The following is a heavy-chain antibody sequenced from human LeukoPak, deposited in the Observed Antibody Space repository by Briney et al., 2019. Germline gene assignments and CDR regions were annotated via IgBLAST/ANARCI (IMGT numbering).Heavy chain of an antibody. CDR3: ARDRRGYSSTAISNWFDP. CDR2: ISAYNGNT. V-gene: IGHV1-18*01. Sequence: ASVKVSCQASGYTFTSYGISWVRQAPGQGLEWVGWISAYNGNTNYAQKLQGRVTMTTDTSTSTAYMELRSLRSDDTAVYYCARDRRGYSSTAISNWFDPWGQGTLVTASS. J-gene: IGHJ5*02. CDR1: GYTFTSYG. D-gene: IGHD6-13*01.